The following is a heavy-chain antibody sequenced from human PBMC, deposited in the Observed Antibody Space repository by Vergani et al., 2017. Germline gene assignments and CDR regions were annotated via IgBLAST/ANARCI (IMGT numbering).Heavy chain of an antibody. Sequence: EVQLVQSGAEVKKPGESLKISCKGSGYSFTSYWIGWVRQMPGKGLEWKGIIYPGDSDTRYSPSFQGQVTISADKSISTAYLQWSSLKASDTAMYYCARHSFDYDSSGYYSLDYWGQGTLVTVSS. J-gene: IGHJ4*02. D-gene: IGHD3-22*01. CDR2: IYPGDSDT. CDR1: GYSFTSYW. V-gene: IGHV5-51*01. CDR3: ARHSFDYDSSGYYSLDY.